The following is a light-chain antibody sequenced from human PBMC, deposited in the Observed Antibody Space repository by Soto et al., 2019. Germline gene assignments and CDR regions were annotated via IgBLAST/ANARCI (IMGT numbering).Light chain of an antibody. J-gene: IGKJ1*01. Sequence: QLTQSPSSLSASVGDRVTITCRASQGISSYLAWYQQKPGKAPKLLIYAASTLQSGVPSRFSGSGSGTDFTLTISSLQPEDFANYYCQQLNSYPRTFGQGTKVEIK. CDR3: QQLNSYPRT. CDR2: AAS. V-gene: IGKV1-9*01. CDR1: QGISSY.